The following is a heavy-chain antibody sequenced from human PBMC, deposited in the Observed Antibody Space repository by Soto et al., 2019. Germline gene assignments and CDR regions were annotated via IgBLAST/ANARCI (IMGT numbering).Heavy chain of an antibody. CDR3: PRTSCSDRWRDWYVDL. D-gene: IGHD6-19*01. CDR1: GGSITSSNYY. J-gene: IGHJ2*01. CDR2: IYYSGST. Sequence: QLQLQESGPGLVKPSETLSLTCIVSGGSITSSNYYWGWIRQPPGKGLEWIGNIYYSGSTYYNSSLQSRVPITVDSSKNEFSLNLRSVTAADTAVYYCPRTSCSDRWRDWYVDLWGRGALVTISP. V-gene: IGHV4-39*01.